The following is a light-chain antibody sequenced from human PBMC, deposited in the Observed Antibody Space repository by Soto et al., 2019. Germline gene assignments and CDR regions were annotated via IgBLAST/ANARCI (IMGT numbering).Light chain of an antibody. J-gene: IGKJ2*01. CDR3: HYNGDSFQT. CDR2: GAS. Sequence: EIVLTQSPGTLSLSPGQRATLSCGASQSISSSYLAWYQQKPGQAPRLLIYGASSRATGIPDRFGCSGSGTDFTLSISRLEPEAFAVYYWHYNGDSFQTFGQGTKLEIK. V-gene: IGKV3-20*01. CDR1: QSISSSY.